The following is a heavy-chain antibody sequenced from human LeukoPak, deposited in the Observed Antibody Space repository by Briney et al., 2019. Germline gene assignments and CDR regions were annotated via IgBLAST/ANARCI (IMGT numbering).Heavy chain of an antibody. CDR1: GFTFSDYA. Sequence: GGSLRLSCAASGFTFSDYAMSWVRQAPGKGLEWVSSIGGTTYYADSVKGQFTISRDNSKNTLYLRMNSLRAEDTAVYYCAKELTTVTYYFDHWGQGTLVTVSS. CDR3: AKELTTVTYYFDH. V-gene: IGHV3-23*01. J-gene: IGHJ4*02. CDR2: IGGTT. D-gene: IGHD4-17*01.